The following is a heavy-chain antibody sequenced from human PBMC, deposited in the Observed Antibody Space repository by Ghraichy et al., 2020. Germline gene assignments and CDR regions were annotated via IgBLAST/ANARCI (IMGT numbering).Heavy chain of an antibody. V-gene: IGHV3-48*02. J-gene: IGHJ6*02. D-gene: IGHD4-23*01. Sequence: GGSLRLSCVGSGFTLSGYSMNWVRQSPGKGLEWVAYINSSCRTITYADSVKGRFTISRDNAQNSLYLQMNSLRDEDTALYYCARGATVVRFFYYDGMDFWGQGTPVTVSS. CDR1: GFTLSGYS. CDR3: ARGATVVRFFYYDGMDF. CDR2: INSSCRTI.